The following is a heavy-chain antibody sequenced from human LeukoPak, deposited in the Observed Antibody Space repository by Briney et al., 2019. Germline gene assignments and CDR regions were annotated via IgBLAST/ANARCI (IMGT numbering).Heavy chain of an antibody. CDR1: GGSFSRYY. Sequence: SETLSLTCAVYGGSFSRYYWSWIRQSPGKGLEWIAEIDHRGDTNYNPSVKSRVTISVDTSKNQFSLKVRSLSAADTAVYYCARGATISATGYFDFWGQGTLVTVSS. J-gene: IGHJ4*03. CDR2: IDHRGDT. V-gene: IGHV4-34*01. CDR3: ARGATISATGYFDF. D-gene: IGHD5-24*01.